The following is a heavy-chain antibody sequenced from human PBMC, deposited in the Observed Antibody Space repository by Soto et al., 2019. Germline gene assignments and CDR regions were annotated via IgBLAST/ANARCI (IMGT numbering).Heavy chain of an antibody. Sequence: QVNLQESGPGLVKPSETLSVTCTVSGGSISGHSWIWIRQNAGRGLEWIVHIYPSGSTSYHPCLRSRVTMSLDTSNNQIFLNLTSVTAADTAVFYCVIGRSYSVYDCWGPGTLVTVSS. CDR1: GGSISGHS. D-gene: IGHD5-12*01. J-gene: IGHJ1*01. CDR2: IYPSGST. V-gene: IGHV4-4*07. CDR3: VIGRSYSVYDC.